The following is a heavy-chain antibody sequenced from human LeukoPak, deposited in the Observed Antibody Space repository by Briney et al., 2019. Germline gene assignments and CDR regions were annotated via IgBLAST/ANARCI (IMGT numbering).Heavy chain of an antibody. D-gene: IGHD4-17*01. Sequence: GASVKVSCKASGGTFSSYAISWVRQAPGQGLEWMGGIILIFGTANYAQKFQGRVTITADKSTSTAYMELSSLRSEDTAVYYCARLYYGDYSANAFDIWGQGTMVTVSS. CDR2: IILIFGTA. CDR3: ARLYYGDYSANAFDI. CDR1: GGTFSSYA. V-gene: IGHV1-69*06. J-gene: IGHJ3*02.